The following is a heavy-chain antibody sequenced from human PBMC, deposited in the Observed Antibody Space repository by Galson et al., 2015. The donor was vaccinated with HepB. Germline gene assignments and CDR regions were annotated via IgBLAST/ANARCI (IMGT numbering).Heavy chain of an antibody. CDR3: ARDLLVVGGREDY. D-gene: IGHD2-8*02. Sequence: SLRLSCAASGFTFSSYWMSWVRQAPGKGLEWVANIRPDGSEKHYVDSVKGRFTLSRDNAQNSLWLQMNSLRVEDTAVYYCARDLLVVGGREDYWGQGTLVTVSP. J-gene: IGHJ4*02. CDR2: IRPDGSEK. V-gene: IGHV3-7*03. CDR1: GFTFSSYW.